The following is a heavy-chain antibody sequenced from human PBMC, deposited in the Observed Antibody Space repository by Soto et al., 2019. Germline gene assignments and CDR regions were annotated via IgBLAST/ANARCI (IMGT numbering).Heavy chain of an antibody. D-gene: IGHD3-9*01. Sequence: SETLSLTCAVYGGSFSGYYWSWIRQPPGKGLEWIGEITHSGRTNYNPSLKGRVTISVDTSKNQFSLKLSSVTAADTAVYYCARGPAYILTGYYADWGQGTLITVSS. CDR1: GGSFSGYY. V-gene: IGHV4-34*01. J-gene: IGHJ4*02. CDR3: ARGPAYILTGYYAD. CDR2: ITHSGRT.